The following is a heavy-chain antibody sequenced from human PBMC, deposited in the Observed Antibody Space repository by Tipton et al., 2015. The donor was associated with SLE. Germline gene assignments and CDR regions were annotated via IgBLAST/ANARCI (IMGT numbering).Heavy chain of an antibody. CDR2: IYYSGST. D-gene: IGHD6-13*01. Sequence: TLSLTCTVSGGSISSYYWSWIRQPPGKGLEWIGYIYYSGSTNYNPSLKSRVTISVDTSKNQFSLKLSSVTAADTAVYYCARAPYSSSWSAYFDYWGQGTLVTVSS. CDR1: GGSISSYY. V-gene: IGHV4-59*01. CDR3: ARAPYSSSWSAYFDY. J-gene: IGHJ4*02.